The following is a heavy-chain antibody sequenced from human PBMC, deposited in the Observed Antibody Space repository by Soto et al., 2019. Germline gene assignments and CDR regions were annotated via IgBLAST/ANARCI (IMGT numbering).Heavy chain of an antibody. V-gene: IGHV4-39*01. D-gene: IGHD6-13*01. CDR1: GGSISSGGYY. CDR3: ASSIAAAGAPFFDY. J-gene: IGHJ4*02. Sequence: SETLSLTCAVSGGSISSGGYYWGWIRQPPGKGLEWIGSIYYSGSTYYNPSLKSRVTISVDTSKNQFSLKLSSVTAAETAVYYCASSIAAAGAPFFDYWGQGTLVTVS. CDR2: IYYSGST.